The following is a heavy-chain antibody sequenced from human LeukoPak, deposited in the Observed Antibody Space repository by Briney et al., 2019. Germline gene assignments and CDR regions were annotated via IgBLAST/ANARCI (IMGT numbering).Heavy chain of an antibody. CDR2: IRYDGSNK. Sequence: PGGSLRLSCAASGFTFSSYGMHWVRQAPGKGLEWVAFIRYDGSNKYYADSVKGRFTISRDNSKNTLYLQMNSLRSEDTAVYYCASWYSSSNDAFDIWGQGTMVTVSS. V-gene: IGHV3-30*02. D-gene: IGHD6-13*01. CDR3: ASWYSSSNDAFDI. CDR1: GFTFSSYG. J-gene: IGHJ3*02.